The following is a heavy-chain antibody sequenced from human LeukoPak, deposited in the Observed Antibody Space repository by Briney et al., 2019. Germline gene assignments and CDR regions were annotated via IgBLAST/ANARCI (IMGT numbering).Heavy chain of an antibody. CDR3: ARYIAAAGAFDI. J-gene: IGHJ3*02. CDR2: INPSGGST. CDR1: GGTFSSYA. V-gene: IGHV1-46*01. D-gene: IGHD6-13*01. Sequence: ASVKVSCKASGGTFSSYAISWVRQAPGQGLEWMGLINPSGGSTSYAQKFLGRVTMTRDTSTSTVYMELSSLRSEDTAVYYCARYIAAAGAFDIWGQGTKVTVSS.